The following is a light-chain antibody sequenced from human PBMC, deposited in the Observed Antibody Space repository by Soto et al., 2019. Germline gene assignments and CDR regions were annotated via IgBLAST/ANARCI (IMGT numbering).Light chain of an antibody. CDR3: CSYAGSYTYV. V-gene: IGLV2-11*01. Sequence: QSALTQPRSVSGSPGQSVTISCTGTSSDVGSYNYVSWYQHHPGKAPKLMIYEVTKRPSGVPDRFSGSKSGDTASLTISGLQADAEADYYCCSYAGSYTYVFGSGTKVTVL. CDR1: SSDVGSYNY. CDR2: EVT. J-gene: IGLJ1*01.